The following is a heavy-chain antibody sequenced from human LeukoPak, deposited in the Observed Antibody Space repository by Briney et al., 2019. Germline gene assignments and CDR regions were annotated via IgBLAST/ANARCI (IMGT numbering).Heavy chain of an antibody. V-gene: IGHV3-30*02. J-gene: IGHJ4*02. CDR3: ANDLGVDYYDSSGYHY. Sequence: PGGSLRLSCAASGFTFSSYDMHWVRQAPDKGLEWVAFIRYDGSNKYYADSVKGRFTISRDNSKNTLYLQVNSLRAEDTAVYYCANDLGVDYYDSSGYHYWGQGPLVTVSS. CDR1: GFTFSSYD. D-gene: IGHD3-22*01. CDR2: IRYDGSNK.